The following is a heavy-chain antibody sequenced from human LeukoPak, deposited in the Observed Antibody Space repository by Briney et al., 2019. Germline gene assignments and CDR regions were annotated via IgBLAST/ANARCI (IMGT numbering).Heavy chain of an antibody. V-gene: IGHV4-34*01. D-gene: IGHD6-19*01. CDR3: ASSSSGAIDY. Sequence: KPSETLSLTCAVYGGSFSGYYWSWIRQPPGKGLEWIGEINHSGSTNYNPSLKSRVTISVGTSKNQFSLKLSSVTAADTAVYYCASSSSGAIDYWGQGTLVTVSS. J-gene: IGHJ4*02. CDR1: GGSFSGYY. CDR2: INHSGST.